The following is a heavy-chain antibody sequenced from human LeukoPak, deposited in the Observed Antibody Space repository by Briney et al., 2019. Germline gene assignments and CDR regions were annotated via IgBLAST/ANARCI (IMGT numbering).Heavy chain of an antibody. CDR1: GGSISSYY. V-gene: IGHV4-4*07. CDR3: ARDGEESSMWITMVRGVSPVRWFDP. D-gene: IGHD3-10*01. CDR2: IYTSGST. Sequence: SETLSLTCTVSGGSISSYYWSWIRQPAGKGLEWIGRIYTSGSTNYNSSLKSRVTMSVDTSKNQFSLKLSSVTAADTAVYYCARDGEESSMWITMVRGVSPVRWFDPWGQGTLVTVSS. J-gene: IGHJ5*02.